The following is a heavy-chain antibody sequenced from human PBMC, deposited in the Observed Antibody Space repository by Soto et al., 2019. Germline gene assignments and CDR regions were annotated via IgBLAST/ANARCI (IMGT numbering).Heavy chain of an antibody. J-gene: IGHJ5*02. D-gene: IGHD2-2*01. CDR3: ARVRQYCSSTSCYLDP. CDR1: GDSISSSNW. CDR2: IHHSGST. V-gene: IGHV4-4*02. Sequence: QVQLQESGPGLVKPSGTLSLTCAVSGDSISSSNWWNWVRQPPGKGLEWIGEIHHSGSTNYNPSLKSRVTISVDKSKNQFSLKLNSVTAADTAVYYCARVRQYCSSTSCYLDPWGQGTPVTVSS.